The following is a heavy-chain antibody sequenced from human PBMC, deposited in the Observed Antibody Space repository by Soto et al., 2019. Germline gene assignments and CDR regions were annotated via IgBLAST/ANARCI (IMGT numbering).Heavy chain of an antibody. V-gene: IGHV3-23*01. CDR1: GFTFDTYA. Sequence: GGSLRLSCAASGFTFDTYAMNWVRQAPGKGLAWVSAIGTDSNTYYADSVKGRFTISRDNSRTTLYLQMNSLRAEDTALYYCVRKNPGTRPFDYWGQGTLVTVSS. CDR3: VRKNPGTRPFDY. CDR2: IGTDSNT. J-gene: IGHJ4*01.